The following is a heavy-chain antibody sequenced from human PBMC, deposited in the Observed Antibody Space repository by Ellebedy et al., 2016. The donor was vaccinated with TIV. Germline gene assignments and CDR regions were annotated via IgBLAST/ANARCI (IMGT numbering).Heavy chain of an antibody. CDR2: IIPIFGTA. Sequence: SVKVSCXASGGTFSSYAISWVRQAPGQGLEWMGGIIPIFGTANYAQKFQGRVTITADESTSTAYMELSSLRSEDTAVYYCARGRAPHYYYGMDVWGQGTTVTVSS. V-gene: IGHV1-69*13. CDR1: GGTFSSYA. CDR3: ARGRAPHYYYGMDV. J-gene: IGHJ6*02.